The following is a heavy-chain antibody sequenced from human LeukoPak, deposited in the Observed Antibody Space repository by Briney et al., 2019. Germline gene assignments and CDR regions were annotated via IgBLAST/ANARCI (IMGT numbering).Heavy chain of an antibody. D-gene: IGHD3-10*01. V-gene: IGHV4-59*08. J-gene: IGHJ5*02. CDR3: ARFGGLYWFDP. CDR1: GGSISSYY. CDR2: IYYSGST. Sequence: SETLSLTCTVSGGSISSYYWSWTRQPPGKGLEWIGHIYYSGSTNYNPSLKSRVTISVDTSKNQFSLKLSSVTAADTAVYYCARFGGLYWFDPWGQGTLVNVSS.